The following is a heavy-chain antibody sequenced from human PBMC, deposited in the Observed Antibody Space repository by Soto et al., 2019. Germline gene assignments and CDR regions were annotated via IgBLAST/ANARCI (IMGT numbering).Heavy chain of an antibody. CDR3: ARPERVGAHEYYFDY. J-gene: IGHJ4*02. CDR2: IYPGDSDT. D-gene: IGHD1-26*01. V-gene: IGHV5-51*01. CDR1: GYSFTSYW. Sequence: GESLKISCKGSGYSFTSYWIGWVRQMPGKGLEWMGIIYPGDSDTRYSPSFQGQVTISADKSISTAYLQWSSLKASDTAMYYCARPERVGAHEYYFDYWGQRTLVTVSS.